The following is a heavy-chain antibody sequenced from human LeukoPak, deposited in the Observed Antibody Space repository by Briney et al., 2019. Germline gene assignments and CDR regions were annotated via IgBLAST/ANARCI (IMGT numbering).Heavy chain of an antibody. Sequence: PGGSLRLSCAASGFTFSSYAMHWVRQAPGKGLEYVSAISSNGGSTYYANSLKGRFTISRDISKNTLYLQMGSLRAEDMAVYYCARVGYSSSSAYFDYWGQGTLVTVSS. CDR3: ARVGYSSSSAYFDY. D-gene: IGHD6-6*01. J-gene: IGHJ4*02. CDR1: GFTFSSYA. V-gene: IGHV3-64*01. CDR2: ISSNGGST.